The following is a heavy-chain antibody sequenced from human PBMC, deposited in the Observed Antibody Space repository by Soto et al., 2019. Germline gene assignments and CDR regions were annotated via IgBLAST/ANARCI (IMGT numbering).Heavy chain of an antibody. Sequence: EVQLLESGGGLVQPGESLRLSCAASGFTFSYYWMHWVRQAPGMGLVWVSRIHSDGSSTTYADSVKGRFTISRDNARNTLYLQMNSLSAEDTAVYYCARGDRGAFDLWGQGTVVTVSS. CDR1: GFTFSYYW. CDR2: IHSDGSST. CDR3: ARGDRGAFDL. V-gene: IGHV3-74*01. D-gene: IGHD1-26*01. J-gene: IGHJ3*01.